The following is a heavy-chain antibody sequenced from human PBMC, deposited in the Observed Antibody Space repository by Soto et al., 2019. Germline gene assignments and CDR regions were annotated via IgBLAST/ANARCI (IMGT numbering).Heavy chain of an antibody. J-gene: IGHJ6*02. D-gene: IGHD1-26*01. CDR2: MNTNSGNT. CDR3: EASRPSGTRYSGSYFDYYYGMDV. V-gene: IGHV1-8*01. Sequence: ASVKVCCKASGYTFTSYDLNWVRQATGQGLEWMGWMNTNSGNTGYEQKFQGRVTISRKTSTTTAYMALTSLRSEDTAVYYCEASRPSGTRYSGSYFDYYYGMDVWGQGTTVTVSS. CDR1: GYTFTSYD.